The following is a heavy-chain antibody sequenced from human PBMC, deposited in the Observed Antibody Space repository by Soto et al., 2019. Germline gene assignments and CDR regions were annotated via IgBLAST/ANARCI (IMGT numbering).Heavy chain of an antibody. CDR2: INPDGSRT. CDR3: VRVKLGSYDWFDP. Sequence: EVQLVESGGGLVQPGGALRLSCAASGFTFSNYWMHWVRQAPGKGLMWVSRINPDGSRTTYADSVKGRCAISRDNAKSMVFLQMNSLRAEETAVYYCVRVKLGSYDWFDPWGQGSLVTVSS. CDR1: GFTFSNYW. V-gene: IGHV3-74*01. D-gene: IGHD3-16*01. J-gene: IGHJ5*02.